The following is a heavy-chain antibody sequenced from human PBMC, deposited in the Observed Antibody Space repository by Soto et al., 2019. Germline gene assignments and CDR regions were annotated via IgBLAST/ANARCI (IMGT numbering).Heavy chain of an antibody. V-gene: IGHV3-15*01. CDR2: IKSKPDGGTI. D-gene: IGHD6-6*01. CDR3: TTEVRYSGSSFPPPHY. J-gene: IGHJ4*02. CDR1: GFSFSNAW. Sequence: EVQVVESGGGLVKPGGSLRLSCAASGFSFSNAWMSWVRQAPGKGLEWVGRIKSKPDGGTIDYAAPVKGRFTISRDDSKNTVYLQMNSLKTEDTAVYYCTTEVRYSGSSFPPPHYWGQGTLVTVSS.